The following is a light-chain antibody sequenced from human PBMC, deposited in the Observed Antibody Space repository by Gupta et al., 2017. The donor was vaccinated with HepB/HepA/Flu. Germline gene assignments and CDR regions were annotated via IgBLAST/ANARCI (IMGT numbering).Light chain of an antibody. CDR3: QQYNNWPIT. V-gene: IGKV3-15*01. CDR1: QNVRRN. Sequence: EIVLTHSPCTLSLSPGERATLSCRASQNVRRNLAWYQQKPGQPPRLLMYVASTRASNVPARFSGNGSGTDFTLTISSLQSEDFGVYCCQQYNNWPITFGGGTKVEIK. J-gene: IGKJ4*01. CDR2: VAS.